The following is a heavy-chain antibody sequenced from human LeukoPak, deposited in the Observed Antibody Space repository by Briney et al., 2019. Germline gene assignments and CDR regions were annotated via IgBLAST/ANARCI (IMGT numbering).Heavy chain of an antibody. Sequence: GGSLRLSCAASGFTFDDYGMSWVRQAPGKWLEWVSGINWNGGSTGYADSVKGRFTISRDNAKNSLYLQMNSLRAEDTALYYCASGGIYYFDYWGQGTLVTVSS. CDR3: ASGGIYYFDY. CDR2: INWNGGST. J-gene: IGHJ4*02. CDR1: GFTFDDYG. V-gene: IGHV3-20*04. D-gene: IGHD3-16*01.